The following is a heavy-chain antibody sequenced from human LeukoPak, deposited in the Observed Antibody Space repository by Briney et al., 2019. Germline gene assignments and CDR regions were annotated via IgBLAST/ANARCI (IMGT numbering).Heavy chain of an antibody. J-gene: IGHJ3*02. CDR1: GFTFRRYG. V-gene: IGHV3-48*01. CDR2: ISRSSSII. Sequence: PGGSLRLSCAASGFTFRRYGMTWVRQAPGKGLGWVSYISRSSSIIYYADSEKGRFTISRDNAKNSLFLQMNSLRAEDTAVYYCARAKRNGFDIWGQGTMVTVSS. CDR3: ARAKRNGFDI.